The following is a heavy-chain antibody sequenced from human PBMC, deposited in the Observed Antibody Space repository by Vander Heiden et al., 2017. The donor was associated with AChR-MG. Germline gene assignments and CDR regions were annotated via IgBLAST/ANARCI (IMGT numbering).Heavy chain of an antibody. CDR1: GFPFSSYE. CDR2: ISSSGSTI. D-gene: IGHD5-12*01. J-gene: IGHJ4*02. CDR3: ARDYGQWLRGYYFDY. V-gene: IGHV3-48*03. Sequence: EVQLVESGGGLVQPGGSLRLSCAASGFPFSSYEMNWVRQAPGKGLEWVSYISSSGSTIYYADSVKGRFTISRDNAKNSLYLQMNSLRAEDTAVYYCARDYGQWLRGYYFDYWGQGTLVTVSS.